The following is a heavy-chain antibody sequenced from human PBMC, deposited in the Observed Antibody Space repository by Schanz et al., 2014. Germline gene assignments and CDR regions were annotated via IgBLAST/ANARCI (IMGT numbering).Heavy chain of an antibody. CDR3: ARGHYGLDV. J-gene: IGHJ6*02. CDR2: IRYDGSNK. V-gene: IGHV3-7*01. Sequence: EVQLVASGGGLVQPGGSLRLSCAASGFSFSTYWMGWVRQAPGKGLEWVAFIRYDGSNKYYADSVKGRFTISRDNAKGSVYLQMNSLRAEDTAVYYCARGHYGLDVWGPGTSVTVSS. CDR1: GFSFSTYW. D-gene: IGHD3-10*01.